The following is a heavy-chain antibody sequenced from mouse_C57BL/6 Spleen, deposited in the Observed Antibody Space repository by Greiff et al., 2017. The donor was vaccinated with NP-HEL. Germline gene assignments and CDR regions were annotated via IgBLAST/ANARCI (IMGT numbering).Heavy chain of an antibody. Sequence: VQLQQSGTELVKPGASVKLSCKASGYTFTSYWMHWVKQRPGQGLEWIGNINPSNGGTNYNEKFKSKATLTVDKSSSTAYMQLSSLTSEDSAVYYWARRAYGSYYFDYWGQGTTLTVSS. CDR2: INPSNGGT. CDR1: GYTFTSYW. V-gene: IGHV1-53*01. J-gene: IGHJ2*01. D-gene: IGHD1-1*01. CDR3: ARRAYGSYYFDY.